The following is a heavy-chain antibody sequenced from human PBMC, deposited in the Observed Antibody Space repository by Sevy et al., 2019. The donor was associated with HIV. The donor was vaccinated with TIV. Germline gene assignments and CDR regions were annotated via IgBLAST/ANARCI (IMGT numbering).Heavy chain of an antibody. CDR2: IVNDPDGGTT. D-gene: IGHD5-18*01. J-gene: IGHJ6*02. V-gene: IGHV3-15*04. CDR3: STDIVVQSGYSYDFSRINPDFSHNSGADV. CDR1: GFTFRNAW. Sequence: RGSLRLSCVASGFTFRNAWMTWVRQVPGKGLEWVGRIVNDPDGGTTDYAAPVKGRFIISRDDSKNTLYLQMNSLKTEDTAVYYCSTDIVVQSGYSYDFSRINPDFSHNSGADVWGQGTTVTVSS.